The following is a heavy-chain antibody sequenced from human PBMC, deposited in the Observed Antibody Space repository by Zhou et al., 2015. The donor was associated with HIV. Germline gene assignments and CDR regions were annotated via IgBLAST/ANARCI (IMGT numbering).Heavy chain of an antibody. J-gene: IGHJ2*01. Sequence: QVQLVQSGAEVKKPGSSVKVSCKASGGTFSSYAISWVRQAPGQGLEWMGGIIPIFGTANYAQKFQGRVTITADESTSTAYMELSSLRSEDTAVYYCALRSRPPLGGGNWYFDLWGRGTLVTVSS. CDR2: IIPIFGTA. V-gene: IGHV1-69*01. CDR1: GGTFSSYA. D-gene: IGHD3-3*01. CDR3: ALRSRPPLGGGNWYFDL.